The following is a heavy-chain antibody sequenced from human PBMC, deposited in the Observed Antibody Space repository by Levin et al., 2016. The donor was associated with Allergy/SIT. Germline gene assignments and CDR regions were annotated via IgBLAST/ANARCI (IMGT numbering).Heavy chain of an antibody. Sequence: SVKVSCKASGYTFTSYGISWVRQAPGQGLEWMGGIIPIFGTANYAQKFQGRVTITADKSTSTAYMELSSLRSEDTAVYYCARALKGDYYDSSGYPYYYYYYGMDVWGQGTTVTVSS. CDR1: GYTFTSYG. D-gene: IGHD3-22*01. J-gene: IGHJ6*02. CDR3: ARALKGDYYDSSGYPYYYYYYGMDV. V-gene: IGHV1-69*06. CDR2: IIPIFGTA.